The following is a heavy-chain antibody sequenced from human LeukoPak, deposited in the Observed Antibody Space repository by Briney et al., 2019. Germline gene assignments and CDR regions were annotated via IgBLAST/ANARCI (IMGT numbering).Heavy chain of an antibody. D-gene: IGHD2-2*02. CDR3: VSCSSSSCNKSGNYFDS. Sequence: PGGSLRLSCAASGFILTIYAKSCDRQASGRLREWVAAISRSGVHTYYADSVKGWFIISGDNSTETAYLQMDSLRADETGLYYCVSCSSSSCNKSGNYFDSWGQGTPVTVSS. V-gene: IGHV3-23*01. CDR1: GFILTIYA. CDR2: ISRSGVHT. J-gene: IGHJ4*02.